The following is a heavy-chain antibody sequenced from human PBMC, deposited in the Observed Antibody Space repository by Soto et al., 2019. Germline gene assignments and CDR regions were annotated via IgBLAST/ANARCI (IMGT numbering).Heavy chain of an antibody. CDR2: MNPNSGNT. CDR3: ARGGGYYYYMDV. CDR1: GYTFTSYD. Sequence: ALVKVSCKASGYTFTSYDINWVRQATGQGLEWMGWMNPNSGNTGYAQKIQGRVTMTRNTSISTANMELSSLRSEDTAVYYCARGGGYYYYMDVWGKGTTVTVSS. J-gene: IGHJ6*03. V-gene: IGHV1-8*01.